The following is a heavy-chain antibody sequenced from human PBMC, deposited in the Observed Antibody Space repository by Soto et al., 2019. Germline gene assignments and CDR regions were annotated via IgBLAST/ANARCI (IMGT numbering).Heavy chain of an antibody. CDR1: GGSISSGGYY. J-gene: IGHJ4*02. CDR3: ARGRTTMFPHDFDY. V-gene: IGHV4-31*03. CDR2: VYYSGST. D-gene: IGHD3-10*02. Sequence: SETLSLTCTVSGGSISSGGYYWSWIRQHPGKGLEWIGYVYYSGSTYYKPSLKSRMSISLDKSKNQFSLKLNSMTAADTAVYYCARGRTTMFPHDFDYRGQRSLVTVSS.